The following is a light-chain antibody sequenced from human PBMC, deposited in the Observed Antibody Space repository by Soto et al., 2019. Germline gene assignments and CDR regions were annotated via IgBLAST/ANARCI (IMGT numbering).Light chain of an antibody. CDR1: QSVSDY. V-gene: IGKV3-15*01. CDR3: QQYKDWPHT. CDR2: GAS. Sequence: ETLMTQSPATLSVSPGERATPSCRASQSVSDYLAWYQQRPGQAPRLLIFGASTRATGFPARFSGSGSGREFTLTISSLQSEDFAVYYCQQYKDWPHTFGQGTKVDI. J-gene: IGKJ1*01.